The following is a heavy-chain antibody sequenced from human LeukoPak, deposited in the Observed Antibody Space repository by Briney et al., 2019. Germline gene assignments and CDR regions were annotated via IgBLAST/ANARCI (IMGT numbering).Heavy chain of an antibody. CDR1: GYSFTSYW. CDR2: IYPGDSDT. V-gene: IGHV5-51*01. CDR3: ARQWVYSGSYSSFDY. J-gene: IGHJ4*02. Sequence: GESLKISCKGSGYSFTSYWIGWVRQMPGKGLEWMGIIYPGDSDTRYSPSFQGQVTISADKSISTAYLQWSSLKASDTAMYYCARQWVYSGSYSSFDYWGQGTLVTVSS. D-gene: IGHD1-26*01.